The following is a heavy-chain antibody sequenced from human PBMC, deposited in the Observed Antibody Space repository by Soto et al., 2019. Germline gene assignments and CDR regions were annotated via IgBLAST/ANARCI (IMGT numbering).Heavy chain of an antibody. CDR2: ISAYNGNT. V-gene: IGHV1-18*01. Sequence: QVQLVQSGAEVKKPGASVKVSCKASGYTFASYAISWMRQAPGQGLEWMGWISAYNGNTNYAQKLQGRVTMTTDTSTSTAHMELRSLTSDGTAVYYCARDPPPPDYWGQGTLVTVSS. CDR1: GYTFASYA. J-gene: IGHJ4*02. CDR3: ARDPPPPDY.